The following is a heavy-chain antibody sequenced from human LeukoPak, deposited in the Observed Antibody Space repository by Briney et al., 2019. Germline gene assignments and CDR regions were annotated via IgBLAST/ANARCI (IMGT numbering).Heavy chain of an antibody. CDR2: ISAYNGNT. V-gene: IGHV1-18*01. CDR1: GYTFTRYG. D-gene: IGHD6-13*01. J-gene: IGHJ4*02. CDR3: ARGPLGSSWYTKFDY. Sequence: ASVKVSCKASGYTFTRYGISWVRQAPGQGLEWMGWISAYNGNTDYSQKLQGRVTMTTDTSTSTAYMELRSLRSDDTAVYYCARGPLGSSWYTKFDYWGQGTLVTVSS.